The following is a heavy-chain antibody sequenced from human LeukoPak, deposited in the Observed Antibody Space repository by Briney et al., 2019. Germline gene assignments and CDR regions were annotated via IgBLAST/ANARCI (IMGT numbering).Heavy chain of an antibody. CDR2: INPGGDGP. D-gene: IGHD6-6*01. CDR1: RDMLNSYH. V-gene: IGHV1-46*02. Sequence: ASVKVSCKAPRDMLNSYHIHWVRQASGEGLEWMGMINPGGDGPNYSQKFRGRVDMTWDASANIVYMELSWLRPEDTAVYYCARAKVPPRPSWFNSWGQGTLVTVSS. J-gene: IGHJ5*01. CDR3: ARAKVPPRPSWFNS.